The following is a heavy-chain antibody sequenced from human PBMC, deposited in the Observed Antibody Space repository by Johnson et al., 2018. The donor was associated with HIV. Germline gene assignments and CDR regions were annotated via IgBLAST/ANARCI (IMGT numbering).Heavy chain of an antibody. CDR1: GFTFSDHW. CDR2: INGDGSRT. J-gene: IGHJ3*02. Sequence: VQLVESGGGVVQPGRSLRLSCGASGFTFSDHWMQWVRQAPGKGLVWVSRINGDGSRTSYADSVKGRVTIARDNAKTTLCLEMNSLRAEDTAVYYCARDSPRIVGVPDAFDIWGQGTMVTVSS. CDR3: ARDSPRIVGVPDAFDI. D-gene: IGHD1-26*01. V-gene: IGHV3-74*01.